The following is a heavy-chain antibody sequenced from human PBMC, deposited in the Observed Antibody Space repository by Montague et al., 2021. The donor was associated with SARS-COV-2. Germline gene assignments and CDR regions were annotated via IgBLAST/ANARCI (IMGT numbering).Heavy chain of an antibody. V-gene: IGHV4-61*01. Sequence: SETLSLTCTVSGGSVSSATYYCSWILQPPGNLLEWIGYINYSGSTSYTPSLKSRGTISVDTSKNQCSLSLPSVTAADTAVYYCARGSTYNGFDSWGQGTLVTVSS. CDR2: INYSGST. D-gene: IGHD5/OR15-5a*01. CDR3: ARGSTYNGFDS. CDR1: GGSVSSATYY. J-gene: IGHJ5*01.